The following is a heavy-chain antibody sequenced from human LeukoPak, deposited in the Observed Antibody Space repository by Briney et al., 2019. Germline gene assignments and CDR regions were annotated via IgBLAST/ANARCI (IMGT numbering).Heavy chain of an antibody. CDR1: GFTFSSYA. J-gene: IGHJ4*02. D-gene: IGHD6-13*01. CDR3: ARDLVVAAAA. V-gene: IGHV3-30-3*01. Sequence: PGRSLRLSCAASGFTFSSYAMHWVRQAPGKGLEWVAVISYDGSNKYCADSVKGRFTISRDNSKNTLYLQMNSLRAEDTAVYYCARDLVVAAAAWGQGTLVTVSS. CDR2: ISYDGSNK.